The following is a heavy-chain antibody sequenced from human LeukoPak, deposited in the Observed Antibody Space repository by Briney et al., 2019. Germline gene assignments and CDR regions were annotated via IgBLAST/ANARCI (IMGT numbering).Heavy chain of an antibody. CDR3: ARDEGIAALSGAFDY. CDR1: GFTFSSYT. V-gene: IGHV3-30*04. CDR2: ISYDGSNK. J-gene: IGHJ4*02. D-gene: IGHD6-6*01. Sequence: GGSLRLSCAASGFTFSSYTMHWVRQAPGKGLEWVAVISYDGSNKYYADSVKGRFTISRGNSKNTLYLQMNSLRAEDTAVYYCARDEGIAALSGAFDYWGQGTLVTVSS.